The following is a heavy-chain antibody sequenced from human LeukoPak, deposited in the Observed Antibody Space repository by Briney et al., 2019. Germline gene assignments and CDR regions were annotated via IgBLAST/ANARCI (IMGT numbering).Heavy chain of an antibody. CDR1: GGTFSSYA. J-gene: IGHJ3*02. CDR2: IIPIFGTA. D-gene: IGHD5-24*01. CDR3: ARGRDGYKFAFDI. V-gene: IGHV1-69*01. Sequence: SVKVSCKASGGTFSSYAISWVRQAPGQGLEWMGGIIPIFGTANYAQNFQGRVTITADESTSTAYMELSSLRSEDTAVYYCARGRDGYKFAFDIWGQGTMVTVSS.